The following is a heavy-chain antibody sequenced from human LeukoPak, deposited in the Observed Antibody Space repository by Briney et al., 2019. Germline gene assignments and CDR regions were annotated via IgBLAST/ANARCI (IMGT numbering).Heavy chain of an antibody. Sequence: PSETLSLTCAVYGGSFSGYYWSWTRQPPGKGLEWIGEINHSGSTNYNPSLKSRVTISVDTSKNQFSLKLSSVTAADTAVYYCARRAIVVEPAARGSSYNWNFFDYWGQGTLVTVSS. J-gene: IGHJ4*02. D-gene: IGHD2-2*01. CDR2: INHSGST. CDR3: ARRAIVVEPAARGSSYNWNFFDY. V-gene: IGHV4-34*01. CDR1: GGSFSGYY.